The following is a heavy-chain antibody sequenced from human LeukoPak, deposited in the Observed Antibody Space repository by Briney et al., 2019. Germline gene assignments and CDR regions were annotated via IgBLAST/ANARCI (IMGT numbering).Heavy chain of an antibody. CDR2: IYYSGST. Sequence: TSETLSLTCNVSGDSISTSKYYWGWIRQPPGKGLEWIGSIYYSGSTYYNPSLKSRVTISVDTSKNQFSLKLSSVTAADTAVYYCARSYGDYAPFVDYWGQGTLVTVSS. J-gene: IGHJ4*02. V-gene: IGHV4-39*01. CDR3: ARSYGDYAPFVDY. D-gene: IGHD4-17*01. CDR1: GDSISTSKYY.